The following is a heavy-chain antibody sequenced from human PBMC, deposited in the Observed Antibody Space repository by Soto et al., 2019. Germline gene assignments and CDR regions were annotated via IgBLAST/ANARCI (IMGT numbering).Heavy chain of an antibody. CDR3: AGDQYNARMVWGFDY. D-gene: IGHD2-8*01. V-gene: IGHV1-46*01. Sequence: QVQLVQSGAEVKRPGASVKVSCKASGYTFTSYYMHWVRQAPGQGLEWMGIINPSGGSTSYAQKFHGRVTMNRDKSTSTVYMELSRLSSENTAVYSCAGDQYNARMVWGFDYWDQGTLVTVSS. CDR2: INPSGGST. CDR1: GYTFTSYY. J-gene: IGHJ4*02.